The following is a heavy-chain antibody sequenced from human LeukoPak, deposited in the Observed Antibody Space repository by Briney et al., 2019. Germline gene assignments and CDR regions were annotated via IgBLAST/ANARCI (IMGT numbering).Heavy chain of an antibody. V-gene: IGHV4-59*01. D-gene: IGHD6-19*01. CDR2: IYYSGST. J-gene: IGHJ4*02. Sequence: SETLSLTCTVSGGSINTYYWSWIRQPPGKGLEWIGYIYYSGSTNYNPSLKSRVTISIDTSKIQLSLKLTSVTAADTAVYYCAREHYTSGWYIRDWGQGTLVTVSS. CDR3: AREHYTSGWYIRD. CDR1: GGSINTYY.